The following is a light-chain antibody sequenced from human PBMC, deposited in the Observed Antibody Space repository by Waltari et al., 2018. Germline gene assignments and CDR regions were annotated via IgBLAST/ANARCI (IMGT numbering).Light chain of an antibody. CDR2: DVS. CDR1: SSDVGGYNY. V-gene: IGLV2-14*01. J-gene: IGLJ1*01. CDR3: SSYTSSSTS. Sequence: QSALTQPASVSGSPGQSITISCTGTSSDVGGYNYASWYQQHPGKAPKLMIYDVSKRPSGVSNRFSGSKSGNTASLTISGLQAEDEADYYCSSYTSSSTSFGTGTKVTVL.